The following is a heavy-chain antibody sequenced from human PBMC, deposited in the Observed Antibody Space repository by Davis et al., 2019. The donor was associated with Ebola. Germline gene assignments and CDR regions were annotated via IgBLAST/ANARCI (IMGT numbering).Heavy chain of an antibody. CDR1: VFTFSSYG. CDR2: IWYDGSNK. Sequence: GESLKISCAASVFTFSSYGMHWVRQAPGKGLEWVAVIWYDGSNKYYADSVKGRFTISRDNAKNSLYLQMNSLRAEDTAVYYCARDLRLTVVTPGNWFDPWGQGTLVTVSS. CDR3: ARDLRLTVVTPGNWFDP. J-gene: IGHJ5*02. D-gene: IGHD4-23*01. V-gene: IGHV3-33*01.